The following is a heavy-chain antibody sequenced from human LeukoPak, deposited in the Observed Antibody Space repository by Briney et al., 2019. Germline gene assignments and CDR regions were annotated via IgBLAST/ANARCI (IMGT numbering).Heavy chain of an antibody. CDR3: ATMEGDYYGSGSTYYFDY. V-gene: IGHV1-69*13. Sequence: SVKVSCKASGGTFSSYAISWVRQAPGQRLEWMGGIIPIFGTANYAQKFQGRVTITADESTSTAYMELRSLRSDDTAVYYCATMEGDYYGSGSTYYFDYWGQGTLVTVSS. J-gene: IGHJ4*02. CDR2: IIPIFGTA. D-gene: IGHD3-10*01. CDR1: GGTFSSYA.